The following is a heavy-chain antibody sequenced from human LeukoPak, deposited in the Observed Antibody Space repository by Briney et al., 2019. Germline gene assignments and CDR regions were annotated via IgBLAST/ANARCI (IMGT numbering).Heavy chain of an antibody. J-gene: IGHJ3*02. D-gene: IGHD5-18*01. CDR1: GGSISSYY. CDR2: IYYSGST. Sequence: SGTLSLTCAVSGGSISSYYWSWIRQPPGKGLEWIGYIYYSGSTNYNPSLKSRVTISVDTSKNQFSLKPSSVTAADTAVYYCASHSDTAMVTGAFDIWGQGTMVTVSS. V-gene: IGHV4-59*01. CDR3: ASHSDTAMVTGAFDI.